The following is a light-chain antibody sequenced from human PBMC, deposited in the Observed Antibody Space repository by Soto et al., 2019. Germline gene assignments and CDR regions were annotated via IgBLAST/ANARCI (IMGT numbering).Light chain of an antibody. CDR3: QTWGTGVVV. CDR1: SGHSSYA. CDR2: LNSDGSH. J-gene: IGLJ2*01. Sequence: QPVLTQSPSASASVGASVTLTCTLSSGHSSYAIAWHQQQPEKGPRYLMKLNSDGSHSKGDGIPDRFSVSSSGAERYLTISSLQSEDEADYYCQTWGTGVVVFGGGTKLTV. V-gene: IGLV4-69*01.